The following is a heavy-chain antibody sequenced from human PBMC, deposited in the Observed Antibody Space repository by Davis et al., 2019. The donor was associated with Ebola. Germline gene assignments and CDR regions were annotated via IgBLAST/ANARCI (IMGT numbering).Heavy chain of an antibody. D-gene: IGHD6-19*01. Sequence: SVTVSCKASGGTFSSYAISWVRQAPGQGLEWMGRIIPILGIANYAQKFQGRVTITADKSTSTAYMELRSLRSDDTAVYYCAGDSSGDNNWGQGTLVTVSS. V-gene: IGHV1-69*04. J-gene: IGHJ4*02. CDR1: GGTFSSYA. CDR2: IIPILGIA. CDR3: AGDSSGDNN.